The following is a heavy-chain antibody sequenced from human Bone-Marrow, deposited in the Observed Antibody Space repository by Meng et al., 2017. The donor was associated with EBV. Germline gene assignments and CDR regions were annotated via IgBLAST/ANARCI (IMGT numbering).Heavy chain of an antibody. J-gene: IGHJ4*02. D-gene: IGHD2-2*01. V-gene: IGHV4-34*01. CDR1: GGPFSGYY. CDR2: INHSGSN. Sequence: VHLQQLRAGRLNPSETPSLSCAAYGGPFSGYYWSWIRQPPGKGLEWMGEINHSGSNNYNPSLKSRVTISVDTSRNQFSLKLSSVTAADTAVYYCARGRRGGAAAIVYFDYWCQGTLVYVSS. CDR3: ARGRRGGAAAIVYFDY.